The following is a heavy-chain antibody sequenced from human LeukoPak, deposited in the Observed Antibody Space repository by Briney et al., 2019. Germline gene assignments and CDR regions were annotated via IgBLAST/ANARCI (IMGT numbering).Heavy chain of an antibody. CDR2: ISSSSSTI. J-gene: IGHJ6*03. CDR3: ARGSYRYTIDMDV. D-gene: IGHD2-2*02. CDR1: GFTFSSYS. Sequence: GGSLRLSCAASGFTFSSYSMNWVRQAPGKGLEWVSYISSSSSTIYYADSVKGRFTISRDNSKNTLYLQMNSLRAEDTAVYYCARGSYRYTIDMDVWGKGTTVTISS. V-gene: IGHV3-48*01.